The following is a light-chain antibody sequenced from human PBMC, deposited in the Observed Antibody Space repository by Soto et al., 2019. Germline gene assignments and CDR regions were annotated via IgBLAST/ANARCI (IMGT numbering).Light chain of an antibody. Sequence: VGLYQQKPGQAPRLLIYGAFTRATGIPVRFSGSRSGTDFILTISRLEPEDSAVFYCHQYDTAPHTFGQGTKLEIK. CDR3: HQYDTAPHT. V-gene: IGKV3-20*01. CDR2: GAF. J-gene: IGKJ2*01.